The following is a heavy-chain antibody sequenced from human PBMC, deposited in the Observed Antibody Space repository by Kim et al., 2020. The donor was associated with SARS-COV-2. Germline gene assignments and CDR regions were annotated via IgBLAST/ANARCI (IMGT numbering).Heavy chain of an antibody. Sequence: SETLSLTCAVSGGSISSSNWWSWVRQPPGKGLEWIGEIYHSGSTNYNPSLKSRVTISVDKSKNQFSLKLSSVTAADTAVYYCARSRKGDYQNPLFDYWGRGTLVTVSS. CDR1: GGSISSSNW. CDR3: ARSRKGDYQNPLFDY. CDR2: IYHSGST. J-gene: IGHJ4*02. V-gene: IGHV4-4*02. D-gene: IGHD4-17*01.